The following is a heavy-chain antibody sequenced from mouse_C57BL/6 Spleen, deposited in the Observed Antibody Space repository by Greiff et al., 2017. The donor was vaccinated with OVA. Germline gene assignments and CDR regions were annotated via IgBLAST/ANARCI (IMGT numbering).Heavy chain of an antibody. V-gene: IGHV1-74*01. CDR3: ASWGTTGYFDY. J-gene: IGHJ2*01. CDR1: GYTFTSYW. Sequence: QVQLKQPGAELVKPGASVKVSCKASGYTFTSYWMHWVKQRPGQGLEWIGRIHPSDSDTNYNQKFKGKATLTVAKSSSTAYMQLSSLTSEDSAVYYCASWGTTGYFDYWGQGTTLTVSS. CDR2: IHPSDSDT. D-gene: IGHD1-1*01.